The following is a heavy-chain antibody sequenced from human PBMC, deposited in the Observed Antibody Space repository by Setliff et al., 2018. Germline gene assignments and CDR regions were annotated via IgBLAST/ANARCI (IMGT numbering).Heavy chain of an antibody. CDR2: IYYSGST. D-gene: IGHD6-13*01. CDR1: GGSTSSSSYY. CDR3: ARVPMYSSSWYYYYYGMDV. Sequence: LSLTCTVSGGSTSSSSYYWGWIRQPPGKGLEWIGSIYYSGSTYYNPSLKSRVTISVDTSKNQFSLKLSSVTAADTAVYYCARVPMYSSSWYYYYYGMDVWGQGTTVTVSS. V-gene: IGHV4-39*07. J-gene: IGHJ6*02.